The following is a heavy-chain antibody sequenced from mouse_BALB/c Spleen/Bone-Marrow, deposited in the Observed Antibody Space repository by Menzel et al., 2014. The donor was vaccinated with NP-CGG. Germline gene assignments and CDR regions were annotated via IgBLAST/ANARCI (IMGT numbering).Heavy chain of an antibody. CDR1: GYSITSDYA. CDR3: ARRDYDDYAMDY. J-gene: IGHJ4*01. D-gene: IGHD2-4*01. V-gene: IGHV3-2*02. Sequence: VQLQQPGPGLVKPSQSLSLTCTVTGYSITSDYAWNWIRQFPGNKLEWMGYISYSGSTSYNPSLKSRISITRDTSKNQFFLQLNSVTTEDTATYYCARRDYDDYAMDYWGQRTSVTVSS. CDR2: ISYSGST.